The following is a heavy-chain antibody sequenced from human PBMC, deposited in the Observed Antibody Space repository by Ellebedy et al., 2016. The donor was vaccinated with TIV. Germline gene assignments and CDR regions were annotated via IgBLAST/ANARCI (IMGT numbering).Heavy chain of an antibody. CDR1: GFTVISHY. CDR3: ARGGDGYNREFDY. V-gene: IGHV3-66*01. Sequence: PGGSLRLSCAASGFTVISHYMTWVRQAPGTGLEWVSVIYSGGGTHYADSVEGRFTISRDHSKNTLFLQMNSLRAEDTAVYYCARGGDGYNREFDYWGQGTLVAVSS. D-gene: IGHD5-24*01. J-gene: IGHJ4*02. CDR2: IYSGGGT.